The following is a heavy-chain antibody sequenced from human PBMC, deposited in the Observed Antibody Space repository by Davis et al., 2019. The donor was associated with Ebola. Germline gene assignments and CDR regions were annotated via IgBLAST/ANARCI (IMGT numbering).Heavy chain of an antibody. D-gene: IGHD4-11*01. CDR2: IYHTGST. J-gene: IGHJ4*02. Sequence: SETLSLTCTVSGGSISSYYWGWVRQPPGKGLEWIGSIYHTGSTYYNPSLKSRVTISVDTSKNHVSLKLSSVTAADTAVYYCARDSDDYSFDYWGQGTLVTVSS. V-gene: IGHV4-39*02. CDR1: GGSISSYY. CDR3: ARDSDDYSFDY.